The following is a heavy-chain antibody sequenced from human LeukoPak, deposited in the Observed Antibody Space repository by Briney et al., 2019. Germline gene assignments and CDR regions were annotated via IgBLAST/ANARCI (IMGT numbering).Heavy chain of an antibody. CDR1: GGTFSSYA. CDR3: ARGAPDCSGGSCYRRDYYYYMDV. V-gene: IGHV1-69*05. D-gene: IGHD2-15*01. J-gene: IGHJ6*03. Sequence: SVKVSCKASGGTFSSYAISWVRQAPGQGLEWMGGIIPIFGTANYSQKFQGRVTITTDESTSTAYMELSSLRSEDTAVYYCARGAPDCSGGSCYRRDYYYYMDVWGKGTTVTVSS. CDR2: IIPIFGTA.